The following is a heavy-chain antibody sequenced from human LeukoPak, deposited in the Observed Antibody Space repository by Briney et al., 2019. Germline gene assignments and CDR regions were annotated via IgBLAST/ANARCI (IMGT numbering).Heavy chain of an antibody. CDR2: INPNTGNP. Sequence: ASVKVSCKASGYTFTNYAMNWVRQAPGQGLEWMGWINPNTGNPTYAQGFTGRFVFSLDTSVSTTYLQISSLRSEDTAVYYCARNHGRYDFWSDDPPGDYYYYMDVWGKGTTVTVSS. D-gene: IGHD3-3*01. V-gene: IGHV7-4-1*02. CDR3: ARNHGRYDFWSDDPPGDYYYYMDV. J-gene: IGHJ6*03. CDR1: GYTFTNYA.